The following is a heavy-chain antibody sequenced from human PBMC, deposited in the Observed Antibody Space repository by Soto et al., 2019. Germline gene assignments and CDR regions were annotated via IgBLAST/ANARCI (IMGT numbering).Heavy chain of an antibody. CDR1: GGTFSNYA. CDR2: IIPLFGTA. V-gene: IGHV1-69*13. CDR3: ARRFIAAAGISYYYYAMDV. D-gene: IGHD6-13*01. J-gene: IGHJ6*02. Sequence: SVEVSCKXSGGTFSNYAISWVRQAPGQGLEWMGGIIPLFGTANYAQKLQGRVTITADESTSTAYMELSSLRSEDTAVYYCARRFIAAAGISYYYYAMDVWGQGTTVTVS.